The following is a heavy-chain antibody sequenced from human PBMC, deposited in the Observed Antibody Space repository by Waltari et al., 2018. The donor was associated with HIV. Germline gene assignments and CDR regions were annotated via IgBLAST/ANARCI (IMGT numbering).Heavy chain of an antibody. CDR2: INPNSGGT. J-gene: IGHJ3*02. CDR3: ARGVNYYDSSGRHAFDI. D-gene: IGHD3-22*01. CDR1: GYTFTGYY. V-gene: IGHV1-2*02. Sequence: QVQLVQSGAEVKKPGASVKVSCKASGYTFTGYYMHWVRQAPGQGLEWMGWINPNSGGTNYAQKFQGRVTMTRDTSISTAYMELSRLRSDDTAVYYCARGVNYYDSSGRHAFDIWGQGTMVTVSS.